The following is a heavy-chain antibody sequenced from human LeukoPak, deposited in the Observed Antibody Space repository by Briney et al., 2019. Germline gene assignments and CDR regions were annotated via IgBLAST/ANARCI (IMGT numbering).Heavy chain of an antibody. CDR1: SVSISSSSYY. D-gene: IGHD6-19*01. Sequence: SETLSLTCTVSSVSISSSSYYWGWIRQPPGKGLEWIGSIYYSGSTYYNPSLKSRVTVSVDTSKNQFSLKLSSVTAADTAVYYCMRRVYGSGSDYWGQGTLVTVSS. J-gene: IGHJ4*02. CDR2: IYYSGST. CDR3: MRRVYGSGSDY. V-gene: IGHV4-39*01.